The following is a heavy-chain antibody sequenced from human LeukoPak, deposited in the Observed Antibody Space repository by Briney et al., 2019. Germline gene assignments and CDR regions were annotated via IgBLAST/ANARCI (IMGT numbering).Heavy chain of an antibody. D-gene: IGHD3-22*01. V-gene: IGHV3-74*01. CDR3: ARGPSDYYRHDAFDI. J-gene: IGHJ3*02. CDR2: ISGDESST. Sequence: GGSLRLSCAASGFPFRSHWMHWVRQAPGKGLVWVSHISGDESSTSYADSVKGRFTISGDNAKNTLYLQMNSLRAEDTAVYYCARGPSDYYRHDAFDIWGQGTMVTVSS. CDR1: GFPFRSHW.